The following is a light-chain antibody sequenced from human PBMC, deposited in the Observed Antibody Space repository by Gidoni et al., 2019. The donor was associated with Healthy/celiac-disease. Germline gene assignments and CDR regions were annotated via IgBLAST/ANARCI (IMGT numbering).Light chain of an antibody. CDR2: GAS. V-gene: IGKV3-15*01. CDR3: QQYNNWPPMYT. Sequence: IVMTQSPSTLSVSPGERATLSCRASQSVSSNLAWYQQKPGQAPRLLIYGASTMATGIPARFSGSGSGTEFTLTISSLQSEDFAVYYCQQYNNWPPMYTFXXXTKLEIK. CDR1: QSVSSN. J-gene: IGKJ2*01.